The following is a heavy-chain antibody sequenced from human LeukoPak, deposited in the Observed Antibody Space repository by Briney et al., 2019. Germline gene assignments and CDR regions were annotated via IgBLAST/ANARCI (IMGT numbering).Heavy chain of an antibody. J-gene: IGHJ4*02. CDR3: ARHVFQIAPNMVRGVITYFDY. Sequence: SETLSLTCAVYIDSFTNYYWNWIRQTPGKGLEWIGEVNDSGGTNINPSLRSRVILSVDTSKNQFSLKLSSVTAADTAVYYCARHVFQIAPNMVRGVITYFDYWGQGTLVTVSS. V-gene: IGHV4-34*01. CDR1: IDSFTNYY. CDR2: VNDSGGT. D-gene: IGHD3-10*01.